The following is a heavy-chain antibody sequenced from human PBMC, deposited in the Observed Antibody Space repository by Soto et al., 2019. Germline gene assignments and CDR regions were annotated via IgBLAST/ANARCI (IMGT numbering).Heavy chain of an antibody. Sequence: SVKVSCKVSGYTLTELSMHLVRQAPGKGLEWMGGFDPEDGETIYAQKFQGRVTMTEDTSTDTAYMELSSLRSEDTAVYYCATRGYSYGLDFDYWGQGTLVIVSS. D-gene: IGHD5-18*01. J-gene: IGHJ4*02. V-gene: IGHV1-24*01. CDR3: ATRGYSYGLDFDY. CDR2: FDPEDGET. CDR1: GYTLTELS.